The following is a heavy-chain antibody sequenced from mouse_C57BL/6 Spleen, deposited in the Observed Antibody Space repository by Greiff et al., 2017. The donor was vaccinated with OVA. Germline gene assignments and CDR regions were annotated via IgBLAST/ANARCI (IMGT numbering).Heavy chain of an antibody. Sequence: EVQLQESGPGLVKPSQSLSLTCSVTGYSITSGYYWNWIRQFPGNKLEWMGYISYDGSNNYNPSLKNRISITRDTSKNQFFLKLNSVTTEDTATYYCASWGVYYGSSYPFDYWGQGTTLTVSS. V-gene: IGHV3-6*01. CDR1: GYSITSGYY. J-gene: IGHJ2*01. D-gene: IGHD1-1*01. CDR2: ISYDGSN. CDR3: ASWGVYYGSSYPFDY.